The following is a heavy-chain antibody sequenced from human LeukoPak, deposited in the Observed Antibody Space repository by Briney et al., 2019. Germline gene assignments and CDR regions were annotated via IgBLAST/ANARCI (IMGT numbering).Heavy chain of an antibody. J-gene: IGHJ4*02. V-gene: IGHV4-30-2*01. CDR1: GGSISSGGYS. Sequence: SETLSLTCAVSGGSISSGGYSWSWIRQPPGKGLEWIGYIYHNGSTYYNPSLKSRVTISVDRSKNQFSLKLSSVTAADTAVYYCARVTSNYFDYWGQGTLVTVSS. CDR3: ARVTSNYFDY. D-gene: IGHD1-1*01. CDR2: IYHNGST.